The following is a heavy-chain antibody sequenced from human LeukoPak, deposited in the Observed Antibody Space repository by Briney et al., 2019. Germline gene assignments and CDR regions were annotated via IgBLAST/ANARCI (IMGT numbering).Heavy chain of an antibody. CDR2: IYWDDDK. V-gene: IGHV2-5*02. CDR1: GFSLSTSGVG. Sequence: KESGPTLVKPTQTRTLTCTFSGFSLSTSGVGVGWIRQPPGKALEWLALIYWDDDKRYSPSLKSRLTITKDTSKRQVVLTMTNMDPVYTAIYYCAHLGVVVPAGLSNWFDPWGQGTLVTVSS. CDR3: AHLGVVVPAGLSNWFDP. J-gene: IGHJ5*02. D-gene: IGHD2-2*01.